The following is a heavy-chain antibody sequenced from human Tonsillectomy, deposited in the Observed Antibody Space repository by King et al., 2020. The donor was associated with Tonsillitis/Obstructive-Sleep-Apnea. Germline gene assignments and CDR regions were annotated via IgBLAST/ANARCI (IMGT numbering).Heavy chain of an antibody. Sequence: VQLVESGGGVVQPGRSLRLSCAASGFTFSSYAMHWVRQAPGKGLEWVAVISYDGSNSYYADSVKGRFTISRDNSKNTVYVQMNSLRAEDTAVYYCAREGGSWGLGTLVTVSS. CDR1: GFTFSSYA. CDR2: ISYDGSNS. D-gene: IGHD3-16*01. V-gene: IGHV3-30*04. J-gene: IGHJ5*02. CDR3: AREGGS.